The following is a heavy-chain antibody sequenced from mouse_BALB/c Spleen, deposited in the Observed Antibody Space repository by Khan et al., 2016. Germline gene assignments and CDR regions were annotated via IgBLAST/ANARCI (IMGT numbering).Heavy chain of an antibody. D-gene: IGHD1-1*01. CDR1: GFTFTTYS. Sequence: EVQLVESGGGLVQPEGSLKLSCAASGFTFTTYSMNWVRQAPGKGLEWVARIRSKSNNYATYYADSVKDRFTISRDDSQSMLYLQMNNLKDEGTATYDSGRDINARAYWGQGTLVTVSA. J-gene: IGHJ3*01. V-gene: IGHV10-1*02. CDR3: GRDINARAY. CDR2: IRSKSNNYAT.